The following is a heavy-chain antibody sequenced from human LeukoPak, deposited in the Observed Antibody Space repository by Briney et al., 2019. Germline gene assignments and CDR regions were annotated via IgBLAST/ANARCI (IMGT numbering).Heavy chain of an antibody. V-gene: IGHV3-74*01. CDR1: GFTFSSYW. Sequence: QSGGSLRLSCAASGFTFSSYWMHWVRQAPGKALVWVSRINSDGSSTSYADSVKGRFTISRDNAKNTLYLQMNSLRAEDTAVYYCAAGYSSGWSENWGQGTLVTVSS. J-gene: IGHJ4*02. D-gene: IGHD6-19*01. CDR3: AAGYSSGWSEN. CDR2: INSDGSST.